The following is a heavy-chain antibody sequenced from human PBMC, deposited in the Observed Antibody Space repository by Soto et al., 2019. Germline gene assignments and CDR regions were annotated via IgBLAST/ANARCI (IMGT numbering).Heavy chain of an antibody. D-gene: IGHD6-19*01. CDR1: GGTFSSYA. Sequence: SVKVSCKASGGTFSSYAISWVRQAPGQGLEWMGGIIPIFGTAHYAQKFQGRVTITADESTSTAYMELSSLRSEDTAVYYCARGDSSGMNFDYWGQGTLVTVSS. CDR3: ARGDSSGMNFDY. J-gene: IGHJ4*02. V-gene: IGHV1-69*13. CDR2: IIPIFGTA.